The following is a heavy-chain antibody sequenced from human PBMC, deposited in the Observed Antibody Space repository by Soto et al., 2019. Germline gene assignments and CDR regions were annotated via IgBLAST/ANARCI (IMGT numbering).Heavy chain of an antibody. CDR1: GYSFTSYE. CDR3: ATLLGDAFDV. V-gene: IGHV1-8*01. D-gene: IGHD7-27*01. J-gene: IGHJ3*01. CDR2: MNTNSGES. Sequence: VQLVQSGAEVQKPGASVRVSCKASGYSFTSYEINWVRQATGQGPEWIGWMNTNSGESGYSQKFQGRVTMTRNTSISTAYMQLSSLKSDDSAVYYCATLLGDAFDVWGQGTTVTVSS.